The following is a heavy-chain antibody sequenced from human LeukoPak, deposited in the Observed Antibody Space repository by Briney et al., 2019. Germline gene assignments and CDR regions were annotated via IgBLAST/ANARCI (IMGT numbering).Heavy chain of an antibody. J-gene: IGHJ4*02. V-gene: IGHV3-23*01. Sequence: GGSLRLCCLTSGFTFSTNAMSWVRQAPGKGLEWISGISGSGASTYYADSVTGRFTISRDNSRNTLYLQMNSLRGDDTAVYYCAEDVGKWESLHFFDYWGQGTLVTVSS. CDR3: AEDVGKWESLHFFDY. CDR2: ISGSGAST. D-gene: IGHD1-26*01. CDR1: GFTFSTNA.